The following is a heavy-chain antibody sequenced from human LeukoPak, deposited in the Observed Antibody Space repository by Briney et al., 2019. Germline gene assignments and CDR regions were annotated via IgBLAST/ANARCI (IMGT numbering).Heavy chain of an antibody. CDR3: ARMGDYYDSSGFMFDP. J-gene: IGHJ5*02. D-gene: IGHD3-22*01. CDR2: IIPIFGTA. V-gene: IGHV1-69*13. Sequence: SVKVSCKASGGTFSSYAISWVRQAPGQGLEWMGGIIPIFGTASYAQKFQGRVTITADESTSTAYMELSSLRSEDTAVYYCARMGDYYDSSGFMFDPWGQGTLVTVSS. CDR1: GGTFSSYA.